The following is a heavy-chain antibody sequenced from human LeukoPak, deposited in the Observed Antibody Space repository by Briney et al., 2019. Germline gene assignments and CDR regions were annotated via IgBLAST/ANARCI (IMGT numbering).Heavy chain of an antibody. Sequence: GGSLTLSCAASGFTFRGSAMHWVRKAPGQGLEWVGRIRSKGNNYAKEYAASGKGRFTISRDDSKNTAYLQMNSLKTEDTAVYYCTRLYDSGFDYWGQGTLVTVSS. CDR2: IRSKGNNYAK. CDR3: TRLYDSGFDY. D-gene: IGHD3-10*01. J-gene: IGHJ4*02. CDR1: GFTFRGSA. V-gene: IGHV3-73*01.